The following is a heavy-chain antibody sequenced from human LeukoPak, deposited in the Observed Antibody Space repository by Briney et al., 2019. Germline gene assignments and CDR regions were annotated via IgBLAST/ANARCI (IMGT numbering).Heavy chain of an antibody. CDR1: GGSFSGYY. Sequence: SETQSLTCAVYGGSFSGYYLSWIRQPPGKGLEWIGETKHSGSNNYNPSLKNRVTLSVDTSKNQCSLKLSSVTAGDTAVYYGARVPLTRGPFDYWGQGTLVTV. D-gene: IGHD1-26*01. CDR2: TKHSGSN. V-gene: IGHV4-34*01. CDR3: ARVPLTRGPFDY. J-gene: IGHJ4*02.